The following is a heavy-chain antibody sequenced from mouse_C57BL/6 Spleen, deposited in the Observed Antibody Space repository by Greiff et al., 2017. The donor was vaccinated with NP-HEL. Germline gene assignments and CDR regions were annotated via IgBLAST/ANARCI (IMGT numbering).Heavy chain of an antibody. CDR3: TTNPLVTTVVAPYAMDY. D-gene: IGHD1-1*01. V-gene: IGHV14-4*01. CDR1: GFNIKDDY. CDR2: IDPENGDT. J-gene: IGHJ4*01. Sequence: VQLQQSGAELVRPGASVKLSCTASGFNIKDDYMHWVKQRPEQGLEWIGWIDPENGDTEYASKFQGKATITADTSSNTAYLQLSSLTSEDTAVYYCTTNPLVTTVVAPYAMDYWGQGTSVTVSS.